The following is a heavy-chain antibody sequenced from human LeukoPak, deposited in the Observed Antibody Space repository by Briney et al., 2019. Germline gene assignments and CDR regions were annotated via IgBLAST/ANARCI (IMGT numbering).Heavy chain of an antibody. Sequence: GGSLRLSCAASGFTFSSYWMSWVRQAPGKGLEWVANIKQDGSEKYYVDSVKGRFTISRDNAKNSLYLQMNSLRAEDTAVYYCARGIAVGGHYHKRPTAFDYWGQGTLVTVSS. D-gene: IGHD3-22*01. V-gene: IGHV3-7*03. CDR2: IKQDGSEK. CDR3: ARGIAVGGHYHKRPTAFDY. J-gene: IGHJ4*02. CDR1: GFTFSSYW.